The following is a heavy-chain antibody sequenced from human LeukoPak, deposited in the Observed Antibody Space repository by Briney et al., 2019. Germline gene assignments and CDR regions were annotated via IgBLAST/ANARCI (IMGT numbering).Heavy chain of an antibody. V-gene: IGHV3-30*02. D-gene: IGHD3-22*01. J-gene: IGHJ4*02. CDR1: GFTFSSYG. Sequence: GGSLRLSCAASGFTFSSYGMHWVRQAPGKGLEWVAFIRYDGSNKYYADSVEGRFTISRDNSKNTLYLQMNSLRAEDTAVYYCAKGGQYYYDGSGYFDYWGQGTLVTVSS. CDR3: AKGGQYYYDGSGYFDY. CDR2: IRYDGSNK.